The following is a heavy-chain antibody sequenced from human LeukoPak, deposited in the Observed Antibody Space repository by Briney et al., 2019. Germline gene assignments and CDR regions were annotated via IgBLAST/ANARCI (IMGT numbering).Heavy chain of an antibody. CDR3: SGSGSFDY. Sequence: GGSLRLSCAASGLTFSSYGMHWVRQAPGKGLEWVAVIWYDGSNKYYADSVKGRFTISRDNSKKTLYLQMNSLRAEDTAVYYCSGSGSFDYWGQGTLVTVSS. D-gene: IGHD6-19*01. CDR2: IWYDGSNK. V-gene: IGHV3-33*01. CDR1: GLTFSSYG. J-gene: IGHJ4*02.